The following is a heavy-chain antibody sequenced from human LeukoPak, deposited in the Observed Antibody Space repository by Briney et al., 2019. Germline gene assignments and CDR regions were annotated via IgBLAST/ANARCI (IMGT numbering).Heavy chain of an antibody. V-gene: IGHV4-59*01. CDR2: IYYSGST. Sequence: PSETLSLTCTVSGGSISSYYWSWIRQPPGKGLEWIGYIYYSGSTNYNPSLKSRVTISVDTSKNQFSLKLSSVTAADTAVYYCARDGVTTVPFGIDYWGQGTLVTVSS. J-gene: IGHJ4*02. CDR3: ARDGVTTVPFGIDY. CDR1: GGSISSYY. D-gene: IGHD4-17*01.